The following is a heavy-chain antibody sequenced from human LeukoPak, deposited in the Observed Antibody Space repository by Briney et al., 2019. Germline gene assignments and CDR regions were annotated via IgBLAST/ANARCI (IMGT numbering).Heavy chain of an antibody. CDR2: INPSGGST. CDR3: ARVLIAAAVLDP. V-gene: IGHV1-46*01. D-gene: IGHD6-13*01. J-gene: IGHJ5*02. Sequence: ASVKVSCKASGYTFTSYYMHWVRQAPGQGLEWMGIINPSGGSTSYAQKSQGRVTMTRDTSTSTVYMELSSLRSEDTAVYYCARVLIAAAVLDPWGQGTLVTVSS. CDR1: GYTFTSYY.